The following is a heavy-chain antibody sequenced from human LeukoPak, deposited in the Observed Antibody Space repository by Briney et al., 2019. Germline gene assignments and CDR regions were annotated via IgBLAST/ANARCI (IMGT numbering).Heavy chain of an antibody. CDR2: IYYSGST. D-gene: IGHD3-16*01. J-gene: IGHJ4*02. CDR3: ARESIYGGNLDY. Sequence: SETLSLTCTVSGGSISSGGYYWRWIRQHPGKGLEWIGYIYYSGSTYYNPSLKSRVTISVDTSKNQFSLKLSSVTAADTAGDYCARESIYGGNLDYWGQGTLVTVSS. V-gene: IGHV4-31*02. CDR1: GGSISSGGYY.